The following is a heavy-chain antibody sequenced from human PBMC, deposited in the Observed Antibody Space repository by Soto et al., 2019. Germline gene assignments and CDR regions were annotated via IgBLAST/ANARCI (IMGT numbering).Heavy chain of an antibody. J-gene: IGHJ6*02. CDR2: ISHSGST. D-gene: IGHD3-9*01. CDR3: ARYSYYDILTGYYEPRDYGMDV. Sequence: PSETLSLTCAVYGGSFSDFYWSLLRQPPGQGLEWIGEISHSGSTNYSPSLKSRVTISVDTSKNQFSLKLSSVTAADTAVYYCARYSYYDILTGYYEPRDYGMDVWGQGTTVTVSS. V-gene: IGHV4-34*01. CDR1: GGSFSDFY.